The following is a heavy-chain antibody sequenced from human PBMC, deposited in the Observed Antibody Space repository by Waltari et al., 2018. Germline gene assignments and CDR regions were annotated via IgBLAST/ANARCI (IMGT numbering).Heavy chain of an antibody. CDR1: GFTFSSYA. CDR3: AKSVKSLQYDYGDYGVVGYMDV. Sequence: EVQLLESGGGLVQPGGSLRLSCAASGFTFSSYAMSWVRQAPGKGLEWVSVIYSGGSTDYADSVKGRVTISRDKSKNTLYLQMNSLRAEDTAVYYCAKSVKSLQYDYGDYGVVGYMDVWGKGTTVTVSS. V-gene: IGHV3-23*03. D-gene: IGHD4-17*01. CDR2: IYSGGST. J-gene: IGHJ6*03.